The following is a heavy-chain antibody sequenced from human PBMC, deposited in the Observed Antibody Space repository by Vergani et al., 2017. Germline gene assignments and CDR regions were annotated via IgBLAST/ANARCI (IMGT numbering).Heavy chain of an antibody. D-gene: IGHD1-1*01. CDR2: ISYDGTQK. V-gene: IGHV3-30*03. CDR3: ATKSCGTPGCQIGYFRE. J-gene: IGHJ1*01. Sequence: QVHLVESGGGVVQPGRSLRLSCVVSGFTYSYYGMHWVRQAPGQGLEWVAVISYDGTQKYYAESVKGRFTISRDNSKSTLYLQMNSLRTEDTAVYYCATKSCGTPGCQIGYFREWGQGTLVTVSS. CDR1: GFTYSYYG.